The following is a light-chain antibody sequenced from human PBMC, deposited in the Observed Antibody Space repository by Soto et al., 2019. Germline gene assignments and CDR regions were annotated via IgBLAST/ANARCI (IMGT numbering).Light chain of an antibody. V-gene: IGKV4-1*01. J-gene: IGKJ1*01. CDR2: WAS. CDR3: QQYYTTPVT. CDR1: QTVLHGSNY. Sequence: EIVMTQSPDSRSVSLGERSIIKCKSSQTVLHGSNYLAWYQQRAGQPPKLLIYWASTRESGVPDRFSGSGSGTDFTLTISSLQAEDVAVYYCQQYYTTPVTFGQGTKVEI.